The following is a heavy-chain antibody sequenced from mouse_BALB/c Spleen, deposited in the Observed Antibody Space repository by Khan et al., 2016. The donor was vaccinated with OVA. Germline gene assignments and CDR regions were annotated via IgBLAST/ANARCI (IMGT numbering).Heavy chain of an antibody. CDR1: GYIFTSYW. Sequence: VQLKESGAGLVRPGASVKLSCKTSGYIFTSYWIHWVKQRSGQGLEWIARIYPGTDNSYYNEKFKDKATLTADKSSSTAYMQLSSLKSEDSDVYCGAREEALYHFDHWGQGTTLTVAS. J-gene: IGHJ2*01. CDR2: IYPGTDNS. V-gene: IGHV1-76*01. D-gene: IGHD3-2*02. CDR3: AREEALYHFDH.